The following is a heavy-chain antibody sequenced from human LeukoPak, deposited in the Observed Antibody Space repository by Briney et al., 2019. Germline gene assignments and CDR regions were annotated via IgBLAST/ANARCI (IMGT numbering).Heavy chain of an antibody. CDR2: INHSGST. D-gene: IGHD5-12*01. V-gene: IGHV4-34*01. Sequence: SETLSLTCAVYGGSFSGYYRSWIRQPPGKGLEWIGEINHSGSTNYNPSLKSRVTISVDTSKNQFSLKLSSVTAADTAVYYCAREGYSGSDSNLWGQGTLVTVSS. CDR3: AREGYSGSDSNL. J-gene: IGHJ4*02. CDR1: GGSFSGYY.